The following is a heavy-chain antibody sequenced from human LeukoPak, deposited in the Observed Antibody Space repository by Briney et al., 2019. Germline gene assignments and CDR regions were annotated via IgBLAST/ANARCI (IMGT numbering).Heavy chain of an antibody. D-gene: IGHD6-19*01. V-gene: IGHV3-21*04. CDR3: ARDRAGYSSGWYESGTFDY. CDR1: GFTFSSYS. Sequence: PGGSLRLSCAASGFTFSSYSMNWVRQAPGKGLEWVSSISSSSSYIYYADSVKGRFTISRDNAKNSLYLQMNSLRAEDTAVYYCARDRAGYSSGWYESGTFDYWGQGTLVTVSS. CDR2: ISSSSSYI. J-gene: IGHJ4*02.